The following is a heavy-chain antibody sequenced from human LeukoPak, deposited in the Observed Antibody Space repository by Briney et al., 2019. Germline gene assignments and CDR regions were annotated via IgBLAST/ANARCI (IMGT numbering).Heavy chain of an antibody. J-gene: IGHJ5*02. CDR2: INHSGST. CDR3: VRLHYDFWSGLAPNWFDP. D-gene: IGHD3-3*01. Sequence: SETLSLTCAVYGGSFSGYYWSWIRQPPGKGLEWIGEINHSGSTNYNPSLKSRVTISVDTSKNQFSLKLSSVTAADTAVYYCVRLHYDFWSGLAPNWFDPWGQGTLVTVSS. V-gene: IGHV4-34*01. CDR1: GGSFSGYY.